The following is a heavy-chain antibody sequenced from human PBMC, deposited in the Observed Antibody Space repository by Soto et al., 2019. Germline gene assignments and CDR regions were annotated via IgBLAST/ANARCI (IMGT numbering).Heavy chain of an antibody. Sequence: PGGSLRLSCAASGFTFSSYSMNWVRQAPGKGLEWVSYISSSSSTIYYADSVKCRFTISRDNAKNSLYLQMNSLRAEDTAVYYCARELSPWDIVVVVAATPPVGAFDIWGQGTMVTVSS. D-gene: IGHD2-15*01. CDR2: ISSSSSTI. V-gene: IGHV3-48*01. CDR3: ARELSPWDIVVVVAATPPVGAFDI. CDR1: GFTFSSYS. J-gene: IGHJ3*02.